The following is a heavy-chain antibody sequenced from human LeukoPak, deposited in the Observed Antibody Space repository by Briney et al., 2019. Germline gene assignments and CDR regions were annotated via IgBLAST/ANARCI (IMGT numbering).Heavy chain of an antibody. CDR1: GFTFSSYA. CDR2: ISGSGGST. J-gene: IGHJ4*02. Sequence: GGSLRLSCAASGFTFSSYAMSWVRQAPGKGLEWVSAISGSGGSTYYADSVKGRFTISRDNSKNTLYLQMNSLRAEDTAVYYCAKDPGPSSYYDFWSGYSVRDYWGQGTLVTVSS. V-gene: IGHV3-23*01. D-gene: IGHD3-3*01. CDR3: AKDPGPSSYYDFWSGYSVRDY.